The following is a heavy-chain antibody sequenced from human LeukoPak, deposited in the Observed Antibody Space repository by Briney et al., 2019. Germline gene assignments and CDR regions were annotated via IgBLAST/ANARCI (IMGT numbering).Heavy chain of an antibody. CDR1: GYTFTSYG. D-gene: IGHD6-6*01. V-gene: IGHV1-18*01. J-gene: IGHJ5*02. CDR2: ISAYNGNT. Sequence: ASVKVSCKASGYTFTSYGISWVRQAPGQGLEWMGWISAYNGNTNYAQKLQGRVTMTTDTSTSTAYKELRSLRSDDTAVYYCARSSSSSANWFDPWGQGTLVTVSS. CDR3: ARSSSSSANWFDP.